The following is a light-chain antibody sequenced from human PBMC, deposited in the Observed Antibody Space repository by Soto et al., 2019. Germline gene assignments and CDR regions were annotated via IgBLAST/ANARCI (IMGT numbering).Light chain of an antibody. Sequence: DIPMTQSPSSLSASVGDRVTITCQARQDISNYLNWYQQKPGKAPKLLIYDASNLETGVPSRFSGSGSGTDFTFTISSLQPEDIATYYCQQYDNLYTFGQGTKLEIK. CDR2: DAS. J-gene: IGKJ2*01. V-gene: IGKV1-33*01. CDR1: QDISNY. CDR3: QQYDNLYT.